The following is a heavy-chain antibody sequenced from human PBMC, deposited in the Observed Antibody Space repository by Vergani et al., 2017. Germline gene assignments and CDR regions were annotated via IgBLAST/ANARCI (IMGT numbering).Heavy chain of an antibody. Sequence: VQLVESGGGVVQPGRSLRLSCAASGFTFSSYSMNWVRQAPGKGLEWVSSISSSSSYIYYADSVKGRFTISRDNAKNSLYLQMNSLRAEDTAVYYCARDGQAAVTTYAFDIWGQGTMVTVSS. CDR3: ARDGQAAVTTYAFDI. D-gene: IGHD4-17*01. V-gene: IGHV3-21*01. J-gene: IGHJ3*02. CDR2: ISSSSSYI. CDR1: GFTFSSYS.